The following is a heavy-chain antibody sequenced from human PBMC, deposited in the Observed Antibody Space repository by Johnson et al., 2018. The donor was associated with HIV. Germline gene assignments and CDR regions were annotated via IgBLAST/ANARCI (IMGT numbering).Heavy chain of an antibody. Sequence: QVQLVESGGGVVRPGRSLRLSCATSGFTFNTYAMHWVRQAPGKGLEWVAVISFDGGNKYYADSVKGRFTISRDNSKNTLYLRTNSLRTEDTAVYYCAKDSEYGLAWGWALDNWGQGTMVTVSS. D-gene: IGHD2/OR15-2a*01. CDR1: GFTFNTYA. V-gene: IGHV3-30*04. CDR2: ISFDGGNK. J-gene: IGHJ3*02. CDR3: AKDSEYGLAWGWALDN.